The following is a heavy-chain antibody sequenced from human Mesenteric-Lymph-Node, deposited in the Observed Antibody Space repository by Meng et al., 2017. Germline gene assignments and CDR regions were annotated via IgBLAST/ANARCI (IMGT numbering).Heavy chain of an antibody. CDR1: GGSIRSVGYS. D-gene: IGHD2-15*01. CDR3: ARGGYDLNWFDP. CDR2: IYHSGNT. Sequence: GLAKPSATLSLTCSVSGGSIRSVGYSWSWIRQPPGKGLEWIGHIYHSGNTYYNPSLKSRVTMSVDRSKNQFSLKLNSVTAADTAVYYCARGGYDLNWFDPWGQGTLVTVSS. J-gene: IGHJ5*02. V-gene: IGHV4-30-2*01.